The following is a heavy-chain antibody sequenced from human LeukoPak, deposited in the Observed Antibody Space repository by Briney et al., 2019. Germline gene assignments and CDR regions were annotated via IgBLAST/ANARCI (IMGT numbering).Heavy chain of an antibody. J-gene: IGHJ4*02. CDR1: GFTFGSYT. CDR3: ARGGDYYDSCFDY. CDR2: ILTISSYI. V-gene: IGHV3-21*01. D-gene: IGHD3-22*01. Sequence: GGSRRPSCAASGFTFGSYTMNCDSHPEGKGREWVSFILTISSYIYYANSMKGRLTISRHNAKNSLYLQVSSLRTKRTAVYYCARGGDYYDSCFDYWGQGTLVTVSS.